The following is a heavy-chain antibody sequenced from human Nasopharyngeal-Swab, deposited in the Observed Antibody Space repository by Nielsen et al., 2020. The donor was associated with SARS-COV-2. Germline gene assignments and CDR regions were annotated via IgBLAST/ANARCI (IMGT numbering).Heavy chain of an antibody. J-gene: IGHJ5*02. CDR1: GGPFSGYY. V-gene: IGHV4-34*01. Sequence: SETLSLTCAAYGGPFSGYYWTWIRQPPGKGLEWIGEINHSGSTNYNPSLKSRVTISVDTSKNQFSLKLTSVTAADTAVYYCARGSCTNGLCYRRRGFDPWGQGTLVTVSS. D-gene: IGHD2-8*01. CDR3: ARGSCTNGLCYRRRGFDP. CDR2: INHSGST.